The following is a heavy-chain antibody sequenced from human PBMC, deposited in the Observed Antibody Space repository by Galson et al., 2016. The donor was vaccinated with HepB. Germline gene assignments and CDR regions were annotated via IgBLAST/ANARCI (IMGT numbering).Heavy chain of an antibody. J-gene: IGHJ3*02. CDR2: ISSSSSYI. CDR1: GFTFSSHD. D-gene: IGHD3-3*01. Sequence: SLRLSRAASGFTFSSHDMNWVRQAPGKGLEWVSSISSSSSYIKYADAVKGRFIISSDNAKKSLYLQMNSQRAEDTAVYYCARDAWSGYYARDAFDIWGQGTMVTVSS. V-gene: IGHV3-21*01. CDR3: ARDAWSGYYARDAFDI.